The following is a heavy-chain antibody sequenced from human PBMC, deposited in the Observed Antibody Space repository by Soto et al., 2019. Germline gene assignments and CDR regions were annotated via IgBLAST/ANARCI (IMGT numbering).Heavy chain of an antibody. CDR2: IYYSGST. V-gene: IGHV4-39*01. Sequence: SETLSLTCTVSGGSISSSSYYWGWIRQPPGKGLEWIGSIYYSGSTYYNPSLKSRVTISVDTSKNQFSLKLSSVTAADTAVYYCARHFSLYGGIAAGIYYFDYWGQGTLVTVSS. D-gene: IGHD6-13*01. CDR3: ARHFSLYGGIAAGIYYFDY. J-gene: IGHJ4*02. CDR1: GGSISSSSYY.